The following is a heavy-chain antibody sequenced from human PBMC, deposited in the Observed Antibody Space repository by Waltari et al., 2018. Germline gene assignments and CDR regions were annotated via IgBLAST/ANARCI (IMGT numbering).Heavy chain of an antibody. CDR3: ARYYYDSSVPFDY. J-gene: IGHJ4*02. CDR2: IYHSGST. CDR1: GYSISSGYY. Sequence: QVQLQESGPGLVKPSETLSITCAVSGYSISSGYYWGWIRQPPGKGLEWIGCIYHSGSTYYNPSLKSRVTISVDTSKNQFSLKLSSVTAADTAVYYCARYYYDSSVPFDYWGQGTLVTVSS. V-gene: IGHV4-38-2*01. D-gene: IGHD3-22*01.